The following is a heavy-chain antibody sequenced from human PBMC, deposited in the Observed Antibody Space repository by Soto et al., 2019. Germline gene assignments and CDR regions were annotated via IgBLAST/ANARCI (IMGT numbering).Heavy chain of an antibody. V-gene: IGHV4-39*01. D-gene: IGHD6-13*01. CDR2: IYYSGST. CDR1: GGSISSSSYY. J-gene: IGHJ4*02. Sequence: PSETLSLTCTVSGGSISSSSYYWGWIRQPPGKGLEWIGSIYYSGSTYYNPSLKSRVTISVDTSKNQFSLKLSSVTAADTAVYYCARQIAAAGTDYFDYWGQGTLVTVSS. CDR3: ARQIAAAGTDYFDY.